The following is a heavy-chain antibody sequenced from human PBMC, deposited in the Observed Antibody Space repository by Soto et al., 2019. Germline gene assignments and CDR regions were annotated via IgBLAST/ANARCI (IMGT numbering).Heavy chain of an antibody. Sequence: PGGSLRLSCAASGFTFSSYAMSWVRQAPGKGLEYVSAISSNGGGTYYANSVKGRFTISRDNSKNTLYLQMGSLRAEDMAVYYCARVDRLAGTFYYYYMDVWGKGTTVTVSS. CDR2: ISSNGGGT. CDR1: GFTFSSYA. V-gene: IGHV3-64*01. CDR3: ARVDRLAGTFYYYYMDV. D-gene: IGHD6-19*01. J-gene: IGHJ6*03.